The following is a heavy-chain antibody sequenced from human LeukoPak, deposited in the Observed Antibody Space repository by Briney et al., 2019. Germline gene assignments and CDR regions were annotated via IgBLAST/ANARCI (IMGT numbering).Heavy chain of an antibody. CDR3: ARETYNGRYYYFDY. Sequence: VASVKVSCTASGYTFTGYYIHWVRQAPGQGLEWMGRINPKSGGTNHAQKFQGRVTMTRDTSISTAYMELSSLRSDDTAVYFCARETYNGRYYYFDYWGQGTLVTVSS. CDR2: INPKSGGT. D-gene: IGHD1-26*01. V-gene: IGHV1-2*06. J-gene: IGHJ4*02. CDR1: GYTFTGYY.